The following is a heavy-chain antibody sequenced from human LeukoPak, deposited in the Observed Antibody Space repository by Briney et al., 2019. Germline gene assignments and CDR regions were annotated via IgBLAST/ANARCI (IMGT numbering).Heavy chain of an antibody. J-gene: IGHJ5*02. V-gene: IGHV1-2*02. D-gene: IGHD6-6*01. Sequence: APVKVSCKASGYTFTGYYMHWVRQAPGQGLEWMGWINPNSGGTNYAQKFQGRVTMTRDTSISTAYMELSRLRSDDTAVYYCARAWGIAARPDWFDPWGQGTLVTVSS. CDR1: GYTFTGYY. CDR3: ARAWGIAARPDWFDP. CDR2: INPNSGGT.